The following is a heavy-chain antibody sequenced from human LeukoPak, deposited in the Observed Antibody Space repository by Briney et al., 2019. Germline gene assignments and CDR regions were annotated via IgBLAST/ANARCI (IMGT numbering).Heavy chain of an antibody. CDR1: GFTFSSYA. V-gene: IGHV3-23*01. CDR3: AKVDYYWFDP. D-gene: IGHD2/OR15-2a*01. Sequence: GGSLTLSCPASGFTFSSYAMRWLRQPPAKGLEWVSDISGSGGSTYYADSVTRRFTISRDNSKNTLYLQMNSLRAEDTAVYYCAKVDYYWFDPWGQGTLVTVSS. CDR2: ISGSGGST. J-gene: IGHJ5*02.